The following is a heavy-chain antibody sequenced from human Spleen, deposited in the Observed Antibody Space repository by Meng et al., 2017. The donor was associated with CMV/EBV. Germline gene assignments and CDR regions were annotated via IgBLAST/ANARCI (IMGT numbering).Heavy chain of an antibody. J-gene: IGHJ4*02. V-gene: IGHV1-46*01. CDR2: INPSGGST. Sequence: ASVKVSCKASGYTFTSYYMHWVRRAPGQGLEWMGIINPSGGSTSYAQKFQGRVTMTRDTSTSTVYMELSSLRSEDTAVYYCARGLIVGATTAGVDYWGQGTLVTVSS. D-gene: IGHD1-26*01. CDR1: GYTFTSYY. CDR3: ARGLIVGATTAGVDY.